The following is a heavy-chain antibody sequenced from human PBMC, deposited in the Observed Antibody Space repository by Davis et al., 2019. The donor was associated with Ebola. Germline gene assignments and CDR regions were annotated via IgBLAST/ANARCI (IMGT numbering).Heavy chain of an antibody. CDR3: ASNGTYYYDSSGYYWFTDAFYI. D-gene: IGHD3-22*01. V-gene: IGHV1-69*13. CDR2: IIPIFGTA. J-gene: IGHJ3*02. Sequence: SVKVSCKASGGTFSSYAISWVRQAPGQGLEWMGGIIPIFGTANYAQKFQGRVTITADESTSTAYMELSSLRSEDTAVYYCASNGTYYYDSSGYYWFTDAFYIWGQGTMVTVSS. CDR1: GGTFSSYA.